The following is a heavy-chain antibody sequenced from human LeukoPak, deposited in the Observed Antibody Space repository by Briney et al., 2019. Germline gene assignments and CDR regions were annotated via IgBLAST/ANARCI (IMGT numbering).Heavy chain of an antibody. CDR1: GYTFTSYG. V-gene: IGHV1-18*04. CDR3: ARTIAVACHDAFDI. J-gene: IGHJ3*02. CDR2: ISAYNGNT. Sequence: ASVKVSCKASGYTFTSYGISWVRPAPGQGLEWMGWISAYNGNTNYAQKLQGRVTMTTDTSTSTAYMELRSLRSDDTAVYYCARTIAVACHDAFDIWGQGTMVTVSS. D-gene: IGHD6-19*01.